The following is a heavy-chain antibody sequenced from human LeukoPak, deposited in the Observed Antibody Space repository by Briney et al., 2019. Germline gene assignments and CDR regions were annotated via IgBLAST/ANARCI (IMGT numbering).Heavy chain of an antibody. Sequence: SETLSLTCAVYGGSFSGYYWSWIRQPPGKGLEWIGEINYSGSTNYNPSLKSRVTISVDTSKNQFSLKLSSVTAADTAVYYCARGRSVVNFDYWGQGTLVTVSS. CDR3: ARGRSVVNFDY. J-gene: IGHJ4*02. V-gene: IGHV4-34*01. CDR2: INYSGST. CDR1: GGSFSGYY. D-gene: IGHD4-23*01.